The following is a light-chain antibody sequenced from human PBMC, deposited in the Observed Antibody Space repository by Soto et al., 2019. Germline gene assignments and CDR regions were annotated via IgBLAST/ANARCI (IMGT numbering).Light chain of an antibody. V-gene: IGLV2-14*01. CDR3: SSYSSSSTFYV. J-gene: IGLJ1*01. CDR2: EVT. Sequence: QSALTQPASVSGSPGQSIAISCTGSSSDVGIYNYVSWYQQHPGKVPKLIIYEVTNRPSGVSNRFSGSKSGNTASLTISGLQAEDEADYFCSSYSSSSTFYVFGAGTKLTVL. CDR1: SSDVGIYNY.